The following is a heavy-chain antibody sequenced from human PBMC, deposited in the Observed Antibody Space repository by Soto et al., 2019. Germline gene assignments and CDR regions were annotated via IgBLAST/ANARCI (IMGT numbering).Heavy chain of an antibody. CDR3: ARDNYDIFTGYYNDF. J-gene: IGHJ4*02. V-gene: IGHV4-59*01. D-gene: IGHD3-9*01. Sequence: PSETLSLTCTVSGDSIGTYYWSWIRQPPGKGLEWIGYIYYSGSTNYNPSLKSRVTISVDMSRNQFSLKLNSVTAADTAVYYCARDNYDIFTGYYNDFWGQGTLVTVSS. CDR2: IYYSGST. CDR1: GDSIGTYY.